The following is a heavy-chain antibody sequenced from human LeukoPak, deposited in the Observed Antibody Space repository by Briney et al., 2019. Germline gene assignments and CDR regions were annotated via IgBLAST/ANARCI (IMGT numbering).Heavy chain of an antibody. CDR3: AKDLHGEVPDYFDY. CDR2: ISGSGAIT. D-gene: IGHD3-3*01. CDR1: GFMFSSYA. V-gene: IGHV3-23*01. J-gene: IGHJ4*02. Sequence: GGSLRLSCAASGFMFSSYAMGWVRQAPGKGLEWVSGISGSGAITYYADSVKGRFSISRDNSKNTVSLQVNSLRAEDTAVYYCAKDLHGEVPDYFDYWGQGTLVTV.